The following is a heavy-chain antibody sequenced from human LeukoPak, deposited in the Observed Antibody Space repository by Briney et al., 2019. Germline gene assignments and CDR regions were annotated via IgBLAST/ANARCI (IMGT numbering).Heavy chain of an antibody. J-gene: IGHJ3*02. CDR1: GDSINNYY. V-gene: IGHV4-59*01. D-gene: IGHD3-22*01. CDR2: IYYSGSI. Sequence: PSETLSLTCTVSGDSINNYYWSWIRQPPGKGLEWIAYIYYSGSINYNPSLKSRVTISLDTPKNQFSLKLTSVTAADTAVYYCARTYYYDSSGYPTDGFDIWGQGTMVTVSS. CDR3: ARTYYYDSSGYPTDGFDI.